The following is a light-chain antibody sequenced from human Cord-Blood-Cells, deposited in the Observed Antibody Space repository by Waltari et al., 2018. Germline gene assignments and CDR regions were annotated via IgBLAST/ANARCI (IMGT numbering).Light chain of an antibody. J-gene: IGKJ4*01. CDR3: RQSYSTPPLT. CDR2: AAS. CDR1: QSISSY. V-gene: IGKV1-39*01. Sequence: DIQMTQSPSSLSASVGDRVTITCRASQSISSYLNWYQQKPGKAPKLLIYAASSLQSGVPSRFSGSGSGTDFTLTISSLQPEDFATDYCRQSYSTPPLTFGGGTKVEIK.